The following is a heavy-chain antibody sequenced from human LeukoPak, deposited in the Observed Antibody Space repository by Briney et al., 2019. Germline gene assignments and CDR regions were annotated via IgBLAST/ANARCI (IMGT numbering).Heavy chain of an antibody. CDR2: IKQDGSEK. CDR3: ARAYSNYEWGYYYYYYMDV. V-gene: IGHV3-7*01. CDR1: GFTFSSYW. D-gene: IGHD4-11*01. Sequence: GGSLRLSCAASGFTFSSYWMSWVRQAPGKGLEWVANIKQDGSEKYYVDSVKGRFTISRDNAKNSLYLQMNSLRAEDTAVYYCARAYSNYEWGYYYYYYMDVWGKGTTVTVSS. J-gene: IGHJ6*03.